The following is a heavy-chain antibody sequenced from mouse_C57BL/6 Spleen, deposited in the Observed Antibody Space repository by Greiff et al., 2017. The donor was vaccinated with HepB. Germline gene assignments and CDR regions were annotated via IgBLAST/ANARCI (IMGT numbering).Heavy chain of an antibody. D-gene: IGHD2-2*01. CDR1: GFNIQDYY. J-gene: IGHJ4*01. CDR2: LDPEDGDT. Sequence: EVKLQQSGAELVRPGASVKLSCTASGFNIQDYYMHWVKQRPEQGLEWIGRLDPEDGDTEYAPKFPGKATMTADPSSNTAYLQLSSLTSEDTAVYYCTRVTTGYAMDYWGQVTSVTVSS. V-gene: IGHV14-1*01. CDR3: TRVTTGYAMDY.